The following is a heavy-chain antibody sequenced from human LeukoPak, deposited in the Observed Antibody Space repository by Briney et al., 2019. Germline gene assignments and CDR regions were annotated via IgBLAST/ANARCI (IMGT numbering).Heavy chain of an antibody. Sequence: SETLSLTCTVSGGSISSYYWSWIRQHPGKGLEWIGYIYYSGSTYYNPSLKSRVTISVDTSKNQFSLKLSSVTAADTAVYYCAREPDYDFWSGLTLGDAFDIWGQGTMVTVSS. CDR2: IYYSGST. D-gene: IGHD3-3*01. J-gene: IGHJ3*02. V-gene: IGHV4-59*06. CDR3: AREPDYDFWSGLTLGDAFDI. CDR1: GGSISSYY.